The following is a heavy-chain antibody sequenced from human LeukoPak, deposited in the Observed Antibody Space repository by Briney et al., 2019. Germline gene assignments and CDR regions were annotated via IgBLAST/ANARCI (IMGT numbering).Heavy chain of an antibody. CDR3: ATDLGSSGWYYFDY. CDR2: INPNSGGT. J-gene: IGHJ4*02. CDR1: GYTFTGYY. V-gene: IGHV1-2*02. Sequence: ASVKVSCKASGYTFTGYYMHWVRQAPGQGLEWMGWINPNSGGTNYAQKFQGRVTMTEDTSTDTAYMELSSLRSEDTAVYYCATDLGSSGWYYFDYWGQGTLVTVSS. D-gene: IGHD6-19*01.